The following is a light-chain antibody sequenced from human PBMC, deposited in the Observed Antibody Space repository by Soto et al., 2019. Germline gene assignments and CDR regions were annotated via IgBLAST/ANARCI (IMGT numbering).Light chain of an antibody. CDR2: DVN. J-gene: IGLJ2*01. CDR3: CSYARRYTFVV. V-gene: IGLV2-11*01. Sequence: QSALTQPRSLSGSPGQSVTISCAGTSSDVGGYIYVSWYQQHPGKAPKLMIYDVNKRPSGVPDRFSGSKSGNTASLTISGLQPEDEADYYCCSYARRYTFVVFGGGTKLTVL. CDR1: SSDVGGYIY.